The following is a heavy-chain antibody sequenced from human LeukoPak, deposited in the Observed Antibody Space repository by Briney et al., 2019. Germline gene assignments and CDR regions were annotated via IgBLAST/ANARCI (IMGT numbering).Heavy chain of an antibody. CDR1: GFTVSSGY. CDR3: ARNYYGSGSRAFDI. D-gene: IGHD3-10*01. J-gene: IGHJ3*02. V-gene: IGHV3-53*01. CDR2: IYSGGST. Sequence: GGSLRLSCAASGFTVSSGYMSWVRQAPGKGLEWVSIIYSGGSTYYADSVKGRFTISRDNSKNTLYLQMNSLRAEDTAVYYCARNYYGSGSRAFDIWGQGTMVTVSS.